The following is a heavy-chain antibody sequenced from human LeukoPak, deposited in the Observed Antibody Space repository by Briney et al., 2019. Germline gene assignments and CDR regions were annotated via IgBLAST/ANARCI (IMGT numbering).Heavy chain of an antibody. CDR1: GYTFTGYY. CDR3: ARGYDSSGYYPDAFDI. CDR2: INPNSGGT. J-gene: IGHJ3*02. D-gene: IGHD3-22*01. V-gene: IGHV1-2*02. Sequence: ASVKVSCKASGYTFTGYYMHWVRQAPGQGLEWMGWINPNSGGTNYAQKFQGRVTMTRDTSTSTAYMELRSLRSDDTAVYYCARGYDSSGYYPDAFDIWGQGTMVTVSS.